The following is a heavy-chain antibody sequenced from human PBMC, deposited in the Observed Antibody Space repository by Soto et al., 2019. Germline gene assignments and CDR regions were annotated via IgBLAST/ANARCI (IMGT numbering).Heavy chain of an antibody. CDR1: DFSFTSPG. CDR3: AIYHLELFRFDY. CDR2: ISLYNGNT. Sequence: QIQLVQSGPEVKKPGASMKVSCKAYDFSFTSPGISWVRQAPGQGLEWMGWISLYNGNTNYAQQFQGRVTMTTDTSTSTDYMELRSLRSDDTAMYFCAIYHLELFRFDYWGQGTLVTVSS. J-gene: IGHJ4*02. D-gene: IGHD2-2*01. V-gene: IGHV1-18*04.